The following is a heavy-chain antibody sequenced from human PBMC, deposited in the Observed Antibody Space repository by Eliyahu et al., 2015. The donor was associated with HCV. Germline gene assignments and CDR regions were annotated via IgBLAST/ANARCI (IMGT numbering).Heavy chain of an antibody. J-gene: IGHJ5*02. CDR3: ASGGGGIAVAGTGGWFDP. CDR1: GGSITTYY. CDR2: IHYSGST. Sequence: QVQLQESGPGQVKPSETLSLTCTVSGGSITTYYWSWIRQPPGKGLXWIGYIHYSGSTNHNPSLKSRVTISVDTSKNQFSLNLTSVTAADTAVYYCASGGGGIAVAGTGGWFDPWGQGTLVTVSS. V-gene: IGHV4-59*01. D-gene: IGHD6-19*01.